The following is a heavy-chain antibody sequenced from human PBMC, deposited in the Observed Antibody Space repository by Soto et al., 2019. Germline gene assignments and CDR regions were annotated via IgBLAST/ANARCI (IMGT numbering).Heavy chain of an antibody. J-gene: IGHJ4*02. CDR2: IYSGGST. D-gene: IGHD5-18*01. CDR3: ARGLSYGLRGYYFDY. Sequence: EVQLVETGGGLIQPGGSLRLSCAASGFTVSSHYMSWVRQAPGKGLEWVSVIYSGGSTYYADSVKGRFTISRDNSKNTLNLQMDSLRAEDTAVYYCARGLSYGLRGYYFDYWGQGTLVTVSS. CDR1: GFTVSSHY. V-gene: IGHV3-53*02.